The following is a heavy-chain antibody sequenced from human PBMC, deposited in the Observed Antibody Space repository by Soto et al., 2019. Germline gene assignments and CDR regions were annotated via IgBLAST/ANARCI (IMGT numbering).Heavy chain of an antibody. D-gene: IGHD3-3*01. CDR3: ARGTFGVVKD. CDR2: MYYRGST. CDR1: GCSISSYY. J-gene: IGHJ4*02. Sequence: QVQLQESGPGLVKPSETLSLTCTVSGCSISSYYWSWIRQSPGKGLEWIGYMYYRGSTNYKPSLTSQVTISIDTSRNQFSLKLSSVTAADTAVYYCARGTFGVVKDWGQGTLVTVSS. V-gene: IGHV4-59*01.